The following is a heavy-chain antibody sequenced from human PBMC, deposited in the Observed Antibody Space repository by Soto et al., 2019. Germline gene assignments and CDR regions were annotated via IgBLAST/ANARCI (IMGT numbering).Heavy chain of an antibody. J-gene: IGHJ6*02. CDR2: IDWDDDK. D-gene: IGHD1-26*01. CDR1: GFSLSTSGMC. CDR3: ARITYSGSFAYYYGMDV. Sequence: SGPTLVNPTQTLTLTCTFSGFSLSTSGMCVSLIRQPPGKALEWLALIDWDDDKYYSTSLKTRLTISKDTSKNQVVLTMTNMDPVDTATYYCARITYSGSFAYYYGMDVWGQGTTVTVYS. V-gene: IGHV2-70*01.